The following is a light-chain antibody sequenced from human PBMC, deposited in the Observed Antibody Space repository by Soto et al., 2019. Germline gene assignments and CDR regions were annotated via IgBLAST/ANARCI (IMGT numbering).Light chain of an antibody. V-gene: IGLV2-14*01. J-gene: IGLJ1*01. Sequence: QAVVTQPASVSGSPGQSITISCTGTSSDVGGYNYVSWYQQHPGKAPKLMIYEVSNRPSGVSYRFSGSKSGNTASLTISGLQGEDEADYYCSAYTVSRTYVFGTGTKLTVL. CDR3: SAYTVSRTYV. CDR2: EVS. CDR1: SSDVGGYNY.